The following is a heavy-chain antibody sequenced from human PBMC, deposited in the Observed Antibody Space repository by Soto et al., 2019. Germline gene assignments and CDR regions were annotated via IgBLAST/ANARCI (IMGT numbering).Heavy chain of an antibody. CDR2: IFYSGSI. D-gene: IGHD2-15*01. V-gene: IGHV4-59*01. CDR1: GGSISSYC. Sequence: PSEIMSVTWSVAGGSISSYCWSWIRQPPGKGLEWIGHIFYSGSINYNPSLKSRVTISLDTSKNQFSLKLTSVTSADTAVYYCARVGGAPLGAFDIWGQGTTVTVSS. CDR3: ARVGGAPLGAFDI. J-gene: IGHJ3*02.